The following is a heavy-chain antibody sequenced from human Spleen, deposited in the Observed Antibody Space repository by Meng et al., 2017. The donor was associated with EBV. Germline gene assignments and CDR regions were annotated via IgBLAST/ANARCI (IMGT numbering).Heavy chain of an antibody. CDR1: GEYFSAYY. CDR2: VIHSGHT. Sequence: VDRPSGGQGVLTPSETLSLPCAVFGEYFSAYYWRWIRQPPGRGLEWMGDVIHSGHTSYSPSLKSRVTISVDTSKSQFSLKLRSMTAADTAVYYCATGWGKANYWGQGTLVTVSS. V-gene: IGHV4-34*12. J-gene: IGHJ4*02. D-gene: IGHD3-16*01. CDR3: ATGWGKANY.